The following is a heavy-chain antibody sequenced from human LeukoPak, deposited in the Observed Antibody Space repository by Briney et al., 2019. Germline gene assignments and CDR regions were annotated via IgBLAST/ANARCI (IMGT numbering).Heavy chain of an antibody. V-gene: IGHV1-24*01. CDR2: FDPEDGET. CDR1: GYTLTELS. J-gene: IGHJ4*02. D-gene: IGHD2-2*01. CDR3: ATWARPDNGANYDIVVVPAASFDY. Sequence: GASVKVSCKVSGYTLTELSMHWVRQAPGKGLEWMGGFDPEDGETIYAQKFQGRVTMTEDTSTDTAYMELSSLRSEDTAVYYCATWARPDNGANYDIVVVPAASFDYWGQGTLVTVSS.